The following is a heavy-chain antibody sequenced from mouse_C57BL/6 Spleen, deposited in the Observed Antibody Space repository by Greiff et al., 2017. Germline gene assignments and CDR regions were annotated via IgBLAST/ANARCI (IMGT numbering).Heavy chain of an antibody. J-gene: IGHJ3*01. D-gene: IGHD1-1*01. Sequence: QVQLKESGAELVKPGASVKMSCKASGYTFTTYPIEWMKQNHGKSLEWIGNFHPYNDDTKYNEKFKGKATLTVEKSSSTVYLELSRLTSDDSAVYYCARGYYGSRAPFAYWGQGTLVTVAA. CDR1: GYTFTTYP. CDR2: FHPYNDDT. V-gene: IGHV1-47*01. CDR3: ARGYYGSRAPFAY.